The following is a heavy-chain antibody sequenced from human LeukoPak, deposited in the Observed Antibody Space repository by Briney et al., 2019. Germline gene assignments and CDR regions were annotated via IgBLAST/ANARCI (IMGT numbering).Heavy chain of an antibody. Sequence: KPSETLSLTCTVSGGSISSYYWSWIRQPPGKGLEWIGYIYYSGSTNYNPSLKSRVTISVDTSKNQFSLKLSSVTAADTAVYYCARSSGYVIGFDYWGQGTLVTVSS. CDR1: GGSISSYY. CDR3: ARSSGYVIGFDY. V-gene: IGHV4-59*01. J-gene: IGHJ4*02. D-gene: IGHD3-22*01. CDR2: IYYSGST.